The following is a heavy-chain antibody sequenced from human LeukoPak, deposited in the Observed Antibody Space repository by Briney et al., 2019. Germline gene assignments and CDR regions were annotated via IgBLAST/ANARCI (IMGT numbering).Heavy chain of an antibody. J-gene: IGHJ4*02. CDR3: ARGARFGELGEFDY. Sequence: SVEVSCKASGGTFSSYAISWVRQAPGQGLEWMGGIIPIFGTANYAQKFQGRVTITADESTSTAYMELSSLRSEDTAVYYCARGARFGELGEFDYRGQGTLVTVSS. V-gene: IGHV1-69*13. CDR1: GGTFSSYA. CDR2: IIPIFGTA. D-gene: IGHD3-10*01.